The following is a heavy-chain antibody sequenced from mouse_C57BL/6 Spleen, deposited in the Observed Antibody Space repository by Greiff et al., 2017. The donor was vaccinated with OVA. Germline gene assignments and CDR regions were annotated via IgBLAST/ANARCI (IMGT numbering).Heavy chain of an antibody. CDR1: GYTFTSYW. D-gene: IGHD1-1*01. J-gene: IGHJ3*01. V-gene: IGHV1-64*01. CDR3: ARWLVATEGFAY. Sequence: QVQLQQPGAELVKPGASVKLSCKASGYTFTSYWMHWVKQRPGQGLEWIGMIHPNSGSTNYNEKFKSKATLTVDKSSSTAYMQLSSLTSEDSAVYDCARWLVATEGFAYWGQGTLVTVSA. CDR2: IHPNSGST.